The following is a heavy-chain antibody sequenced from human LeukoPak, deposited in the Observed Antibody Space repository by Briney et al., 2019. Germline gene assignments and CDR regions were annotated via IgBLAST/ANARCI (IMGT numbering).Heavy chain of an antibody. CDR1: GYSISSGYY. CDR3: ARGEYSSASNWFDP. J-gene: IGHJ5*02. D-gene: IGHD2/OR15-2a*01. Sequence: PETLSLTCTVSGYSISSGYYWGWIRQPPGKGLEWIGSIYHSGSTYYNPSLKSRVTISVDTSKNQFSLKLSSVTAADTAVYYCARGEYSSASNWFDPWGQGTLVTVSS. V-gene: IGHV4-38-2*02. CDR2: IYHSGST.